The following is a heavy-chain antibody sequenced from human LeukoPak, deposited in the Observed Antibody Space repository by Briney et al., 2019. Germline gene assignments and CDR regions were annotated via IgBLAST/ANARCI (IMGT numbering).Heavy chain of an antibody. CDR2: ISGSGGST. J-gene: IGHJ3*02. CDR3: AKDGSTLRYFDWSAFDI. V-gene: IGHV3-23*01. D-gene: IGHD3-9*01. Sequence: GGSLRLSCAASGFTFSSYAMSWVRQAPGKGLEWVSAISGSGGSTYYADSVKGRFTISRDNSKNTLYLQMNSLRAEDTAVYYCAKDGSTLRYFDWSAFDIWGQGTVVTVSS. CDR1: GFTFSSYA.